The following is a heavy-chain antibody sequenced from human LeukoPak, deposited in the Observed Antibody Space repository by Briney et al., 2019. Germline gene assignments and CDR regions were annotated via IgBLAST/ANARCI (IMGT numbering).Heavy chain of an antibody. Sequence: SETLSLTCTVSSGSISSYYWSWIRQPPGKGLEWIGYVYYSGSTNYNPSLKSRVTISVDTSKNHFSLRLSSVTAADTAVYYCARQKGPLRSFEYWGQGTLVTVSS. CDR1: SGSISSYY. CDR3: ARQKGPLRSFEY. CDR2: VYYSGST. V-gene: IGHV4-59*08. D-gene: IGHD2-8*01. J-gene: IGHJ4*02.